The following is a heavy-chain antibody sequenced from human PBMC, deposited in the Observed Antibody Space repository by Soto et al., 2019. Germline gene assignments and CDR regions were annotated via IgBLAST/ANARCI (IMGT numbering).Heavy chain of an antibody. J-gene: IGHJ4*02. D-gene: IGHD3-3*01. Sequence: GGALILSCEAPGVNLSKAWGNWVRQNPGRGLEWVGRIKSRSDGGTPDYGAPVKGRFTISRDDSLNTVYLQMNSLTAEDTGVYYCTTDTRRISVFGVPWDSWGQGTLVTVSS. CDR3: TTDTRRISVFGVPWDS. V-gene: IGHV3-15*01. CDR2: IKSRSDGGTP. CDR1: GVNLSKAW.